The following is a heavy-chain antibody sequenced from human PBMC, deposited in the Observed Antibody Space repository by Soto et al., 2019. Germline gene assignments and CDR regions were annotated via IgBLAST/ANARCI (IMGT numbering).Heavy chain of an antibody. V-gene: IGHV1-69*13. CDR2: IIPIFGTA. Sequence: SVKVSFKASGCTFSSYAISWVRQAPGQGLEWMGGIIPIFGTANYAQKFQGRVTITADESMSTAYMELSSLRSEDTAVYYCARVGADRGAFTFDIWGQGTMVTVSS. D-gene: IGHD3-10*01. CDR1: GCTFSSYA. CDR3: ARVGADRGAFTFDI. J-gene: IGHJ3*02.